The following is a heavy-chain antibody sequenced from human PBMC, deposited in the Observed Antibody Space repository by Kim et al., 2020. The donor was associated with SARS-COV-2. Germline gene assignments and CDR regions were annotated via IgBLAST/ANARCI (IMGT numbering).Heavy chain of an antibody. Sequence: SETLSLTCTVSGGSISSGDYYWSWIRQPPGKGLEWIGYIYYSGSTYYNPSLKSRVTISVDTSKNQFSLKLSSVTAADTAVYYCATAGGDGDYVYYFDYWGQGTLVTVSS. V-gene: IGHV4-30-4*01. J-gene: IGHJ4*02. CDR1: GGSISSGDYY. D-gene: IGHD4-17*01. CDR2: IYYSGST. CDR3: ATAGGDGDYVYYFDY.